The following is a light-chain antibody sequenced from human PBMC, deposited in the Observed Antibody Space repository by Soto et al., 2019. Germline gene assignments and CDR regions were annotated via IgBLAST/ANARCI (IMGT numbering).Light chain of an antibody. J-gene: IGLJ3*02. Sequence: QSALTQPPSVSGAPGQRVIISCTGSSSNIGAGYDVHWYQQLPGKAPKLLIYANINRPSGVPDRFSGSKSGTSASLAITGLQAEDEADYHCQSYDTSLSGSWVFGGGTKVTVL. CDR3: QSYDTSLSGSWV. V-gene: IGLV1-40*01. CDR2: ANI. CDR1: SSNIGAGYD.